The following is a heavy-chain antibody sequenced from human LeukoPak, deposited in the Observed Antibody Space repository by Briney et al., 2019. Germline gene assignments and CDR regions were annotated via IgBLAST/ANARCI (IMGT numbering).Heavy chain of an antibody. V-gene: IGHV3-30*18. Sequence: GGSLRLSCAASGFTFSSYGMHWVRQAPGKGLEWVAVISYDGSNKYYADSVKGRFTISRDNSKNTLYLQMNSLRAEDTAVYYCAKGYGAYWGQGTLVTVSS. D-gene: IGHD4-17*01. CDR1: GFTFSSYG. CDR3: AKGYGAY. CDR2: ISYDGSNK. J-gene: IGHJ4*02.